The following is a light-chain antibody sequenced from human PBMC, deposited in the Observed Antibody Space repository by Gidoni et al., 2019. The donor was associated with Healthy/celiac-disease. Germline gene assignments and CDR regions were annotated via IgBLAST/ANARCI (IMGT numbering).Light chain of an antibody. CDR3: QAWDSSTARYV. V-gene: IGLV3-1*01. J-gene: IGLJ1*01. CDR2: PDS. Sequence: SYELTQPPSVSVSPGQTASITCSGDKLGDKYACWYQQKPGQSPGLVIYPDSKRPSGIPERFSGSNSGNTATLTISGTQAMDEADYYCQAWDSSTARYVFGTGTKVTVL. CDR1: KLGDKY.